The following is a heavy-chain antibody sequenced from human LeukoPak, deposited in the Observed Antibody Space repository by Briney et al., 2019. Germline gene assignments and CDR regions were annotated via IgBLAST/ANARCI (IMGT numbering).Heavy chain of an antibody. CDR1: GFTFSSYW. Sequence: PGGSRRLSCAASGFTFSSYWMSWVRQAPGKGLEWVANIKQDGSEKYYVDSVKGRFTISRDNAKNSLYLQMNSLRAEDTAVYYCAREPRRGYSYGYYFDYWGQGTLVTVSS. D-gene: IGHD5-18*01. J-gene: IGHJ4*02. V-gene: IGHV3-7*03. CDR3: AREPRRGYSYGYYFDY. CDR2: IKQDGSEK.